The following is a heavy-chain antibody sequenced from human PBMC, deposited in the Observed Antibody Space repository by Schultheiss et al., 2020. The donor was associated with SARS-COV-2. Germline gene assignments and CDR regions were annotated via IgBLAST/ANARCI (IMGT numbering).Heavy chain of an antibody. Sequence: GESLKISCAASGFTFSSYGMHWVRQAPGKGLEWVAVISYDGSNKYYADSVKGRFTISRDNSKNTLYLQMNSLKTEDTAVYYCARPPVAAVASTLYYFDYWGQGTLVTVSS. V-gene: IGHV3-30*03. CDR1: GFTFSSYG. CDR3: ARPPVAAVASTLYYFDY. CDR2: ISYDGSNK. J-gene: IGHJ4*02. D-gene: IGHD6-19*01.